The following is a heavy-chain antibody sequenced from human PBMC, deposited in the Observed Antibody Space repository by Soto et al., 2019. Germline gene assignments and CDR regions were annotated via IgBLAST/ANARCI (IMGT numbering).Heavy chain of an antibody. CDR2: INPNSGGT. D-gene: IGHD5-12*01. CDR3: ARANSGDDDEFDY. CDR1: GYTFTALY. Sequence: ASVKVSCKTSGYTFTALYMHWVRQAPGQGLEWMGWINPNSGGTYLAQNFQGRVTMTRDTTLTTAYMELSGLTSDDTAVYFCARANSGDDDEFDYWGQGTLVTVSS. J-gene: IGHJ4*02. V-gene: IGHV1-2*02.